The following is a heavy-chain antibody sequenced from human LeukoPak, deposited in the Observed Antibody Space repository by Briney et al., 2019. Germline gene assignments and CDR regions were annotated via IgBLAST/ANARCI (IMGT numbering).Heavy chain of an antibody. D-gene: IGHD6-6*01. J-gene: IGHJ5*02. CDR3: ARHETEREYSSSSGWFDP. CDR2: IYYSGST. CDR1: GGSISSSSYY. V-gene: IGHV4-39*01. Sequence: SETLSLTCTVSGGSISSSSYYWGWIRQPPGKGLEWIGSIYYSGSTYYNPTLKSRVTISVDTSKNQFSLKLSSVTAADTAVYYCARHETEREYSSSSGWFDPWGQGTLVTVSS.